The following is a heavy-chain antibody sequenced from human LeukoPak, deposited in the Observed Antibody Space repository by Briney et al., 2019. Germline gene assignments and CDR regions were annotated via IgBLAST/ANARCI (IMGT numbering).Heavy chain of an antibody. V-gene: IGHV3-48*01. D-gene: IGHD6-19*01. CDR1: GFTFSSYS. Sequence: GSLRLSCAASGFTFSSYSMNWVRQAPGKGLEWVSYISSSSTIYYADSVKGRFTISRDNAKNSLYLQMNSLRAEDTAVYYCARVHRIAVAGTDWGQGTLVTVSS. CDR2: ISSSSTI. J-gene: IGHJ4*02. CDR3: ARVHRIAVAGTD.